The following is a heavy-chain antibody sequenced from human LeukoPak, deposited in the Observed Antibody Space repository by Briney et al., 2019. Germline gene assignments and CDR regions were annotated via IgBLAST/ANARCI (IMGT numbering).Heavy chain of an antibody. CDR3: AKHMDYYYYCMDV. V-gene: IGHV4-59*08. D-gene: IGHD3-10*01. CDR2: IYYSGST. Sequence: WIGYIYYSGSTNYNPSLKSRVTISVDASKNQFTLKLSSVTAADTAVYYCAKHMDYYYYCMDVWGQGTTVTVSS. J-gene: IGHJ6*02.